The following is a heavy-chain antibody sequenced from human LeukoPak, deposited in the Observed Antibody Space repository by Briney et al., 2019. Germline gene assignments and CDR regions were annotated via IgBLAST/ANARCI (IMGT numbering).Heavy chain of an antibody. V-gene: IGHV2-5*01. Sequence: SGPTLVKPTQTLTLTCTFSGFSLSTSGVGVGWIRQPPGKALEWLALIYWNDDKRYSPSLKSRLTITKDTSKNQVVLTMTNMDPVDTATYYCAHSEGSGWYEGVGDVAFDYWGQGTLVTVSS. D-gene: IGHD6-19*01. CDR2: IYWNDDK. CDR3: AHSEGSGWYEGVGDVAFDY. CDR1: GFSLSTSGVG. J-gene: IGHJ4*02.